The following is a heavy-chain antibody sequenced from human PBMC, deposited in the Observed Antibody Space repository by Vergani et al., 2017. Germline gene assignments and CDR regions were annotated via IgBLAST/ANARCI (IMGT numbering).Heavy chain of an antibody. Sequence: VQLVESGGGLVKPGGSLRLSCAASGFPFSDFSMSWVRQAPGKGLEGVAFIGSRGPYINYADSVKGRFISSRDNTNNSLFLQLRSLRAEDAAVYYCARDCTSGGCPDNYGMDVWGQGAMVTVSS. D-gene: IGHD2-8*01. J-gene: IGHJ6*02. V-gene: IGHV3-21*06. CDR1: GFPFSDFS. CDR3: ARDCTSGGCPDNYGMDV. CDR2: IGSRGPYI.